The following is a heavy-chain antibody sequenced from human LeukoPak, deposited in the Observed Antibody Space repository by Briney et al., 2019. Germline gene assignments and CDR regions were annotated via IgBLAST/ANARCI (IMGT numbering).Heavy chain of an antibody. CDR2: IYPGDSDT. D-gene: IGHD4-23*01. J-gene: IGHJ4*02. Sequence: HGESLKISCRVSGYSFTSYWIGWVRQMPGKGLEWMGFIYPGDSDTRYSPSFQGQVTFSADKSISTAYLQWSSLKASDTAMYYCARTSGDNDGNALYFDYWGQGTLVTVSS. V-gene: IGHV5-51*01. CDR1: GYSFTSYW. CDR3: ARTSGDNDGNALYFDY.